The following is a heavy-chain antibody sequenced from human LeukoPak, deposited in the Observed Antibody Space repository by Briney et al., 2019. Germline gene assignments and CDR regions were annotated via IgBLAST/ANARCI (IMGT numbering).Heavy chain of an antibody. CDR2: IRHSGST. CDR1: GVSFNDYY. Sequence: SETLSLTCDVSGVSFNDYYWSWIRQPPGKGLEWIGEIRHSGSTNYNPSLKSRVTMSADTSKNQFSLKLSSVTAADTAVYYCARRGSWSYYYAMDVWGQGTTVAVSS. D-gene: IGHD6-13*01. V-gene: IGHV4-34*01. CDR3: ARRGSWSYYYAMDV. J-gene: IGHJ6*02.